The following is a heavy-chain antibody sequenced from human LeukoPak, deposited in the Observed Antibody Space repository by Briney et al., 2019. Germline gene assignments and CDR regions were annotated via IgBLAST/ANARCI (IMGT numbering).Heavy chain of an antibody. CDR1: GFTFSSYA. J-gene: IGHJ3*02. V-gene: IGHV3-23*01. CDR3: AKIHQNRVVVGATGAFDI. CDR2: ISGSGGST. D-gene: IGHD2-15*01. Sequence: GGSLRLSCAASGFTFSSYAMSWVRQAPGKGLEWVSAISGSGGSTYYADSVKGRFTISRDNSKNTLYLQMNSLRAEDTAVYYCAKIHQNRVVVGATGAFDIWGQGTVVTVSS.